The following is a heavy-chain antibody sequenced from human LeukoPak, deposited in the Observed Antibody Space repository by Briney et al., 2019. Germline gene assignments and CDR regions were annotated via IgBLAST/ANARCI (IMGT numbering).Heavy chain of an antibody. D-gene: IGHD1-26*01. V-gene: IGHV3-20*01. J-gene: IGHJ3*02. CDR2: INLNGGST. Sequence: GGSLRLSCAVSGFTFNDYGMSWVGQAPGKGLERVAGINLNGGSTGYADSVKGRFTISRDNAKTSLYLQMNSLRAEDTALYHCARAISIGAVGAFDIWGQGTMVTVSS. CDR3: ARAISIGAVGAFDI. CDR1: GFTFNDYG.